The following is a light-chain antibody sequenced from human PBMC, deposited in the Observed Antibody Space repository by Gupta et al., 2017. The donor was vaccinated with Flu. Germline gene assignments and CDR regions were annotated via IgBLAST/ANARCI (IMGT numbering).Light chain of an antibody. V-gene: IGLV2-8*01. CDR3: SSYAGSNIYV. CDR2: EVT. Sequence: QSALTQPPSAPGSPGQPVTISCTGTSSDVGGYDYVSWYQHHPGEAPKLMIYEVTKRPSGVPDRFSGSKSANTASLTVSGLQAEDEADYYCSSYAGSNIYVFGTGTKVTVL. CDR1: SSDVGGYDY. J-gene: IGLJ1*01.